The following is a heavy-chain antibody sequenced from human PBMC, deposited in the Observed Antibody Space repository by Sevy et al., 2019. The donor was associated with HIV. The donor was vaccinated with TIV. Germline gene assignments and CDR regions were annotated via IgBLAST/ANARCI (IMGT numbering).Heavy chain of an antibody. Sequence: SETLSLTCTVSSGSINNFYWSWIRQTPGKGLEWIGYIYHSGSTNYNPSLKSRVTISVDTSNNQFSLRVRPVTAADTAVYFCARGGAGFGSGSDAPLDVWGQGALVTVSS. V-gene: IGHV4-59*12. CDR1: SGSINNFY. J-gene: IGHJ4*02. CDR2: IYHSGST. D-gene: IGHD3-10*01. CDR3: ARGGAGFGSGSDAPLDV.